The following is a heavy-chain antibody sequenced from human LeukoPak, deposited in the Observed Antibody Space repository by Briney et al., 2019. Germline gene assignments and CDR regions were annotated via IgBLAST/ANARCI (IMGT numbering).Heavy chain of an antibody. CDR2: ILHYGTNK. J-gene: IGHJ4*02. V-gene: IGHV3-30*18. CDR3: AKDVDPFGSGSYVVGFDY. Sequence: PGESLTLSCPVSGFTFSSYCMRWVRQAPGKGLEWVAVILHYGTNKYYTDSVTDRFTLPRDNHKHTMYVQMNRLRAEDTAVYYCAKDVDPFGSGSYVVGFDYWGQGTLVTVSS. D-gene: IGHD3-10*01. CDR1: GFTFSSYC.